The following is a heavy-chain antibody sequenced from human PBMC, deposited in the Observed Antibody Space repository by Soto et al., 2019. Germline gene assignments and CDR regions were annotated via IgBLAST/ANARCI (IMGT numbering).Heavy chain of an antibody. CDR3: ARVYSSSSGAYYYYGMDV. V-gene: IGHV5-10-1*01. CDR1: GYSLTNYW. D-gene: IGHD6-6*01. Sequence: GESLKISCKVSGYSLTNYWISWVRQMPGKGLEWMGRIDPNDSDTHYSPSFQGHVTISADKSISTVYLQWSSLKASDTAMYYCARVYSSSSGAYYYYGMDVWGQGTTVTVSS. CDR2: IDPNDSDT. J-gene: IGHJ6*02.